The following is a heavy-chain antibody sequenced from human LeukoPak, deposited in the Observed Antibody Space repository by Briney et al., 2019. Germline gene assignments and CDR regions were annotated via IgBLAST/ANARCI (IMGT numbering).Heavy chain of an antibody. CDR3: ARAHYYFGSRHPYYFDS. CDR2: IKPSVGST. J-gene: IGHJ4*02. D-gene: IGHD3-10*01. V-gene: IGHV1-46*01. Sequence: GASVKVSCKASGYIFTSYYMHWVRQAPGLGLEWMGIIKPSVGSTTYAQKFQGRVSMTRDTSTSTAYMELSSLRSEDTAVYYCARAHYYFGSRHPYYFDSWGQGTLVTVSS. CDR1: GYIFTSYY.